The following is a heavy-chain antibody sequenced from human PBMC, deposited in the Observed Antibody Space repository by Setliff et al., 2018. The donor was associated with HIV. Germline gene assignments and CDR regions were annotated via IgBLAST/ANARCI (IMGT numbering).Heavy chain of an antibody. D-gene: IGHD3-10*01. J-gene: IGHJ6*02. Sequence: GGSLRLSCAASGFTFSSYSMNWVRQAPGKGLEWVSSISSSSSYIYYADSVKGRFTISRDNSKNTLYLQMNSLRAEDTALYYCARDYGSGSRLGYGMDVWGQGTTVTVSS. V-gene: IGHV3-21*04. CDR3: ARDYGSGSRLGYGMDV. CDR2: ISSSSSYI. CDR1: GFTFSSYS.